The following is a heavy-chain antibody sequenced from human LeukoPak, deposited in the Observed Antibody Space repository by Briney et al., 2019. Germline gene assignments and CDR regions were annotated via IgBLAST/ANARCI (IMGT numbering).Heavy chain of an antibody. Sequence: GGSLRLPCAASGFTFSSYSMNWVRQAPGKGLGWVSSISSSGSNIYYADSVKGRFSISRDNAKNSLYLQMNSLRAEDMAVYYCATNSTVTRVGFDYWGQGTLVTVSS. J-gene: IGHJ4*02. CDR1: GFTFSSYS. V-gene: IGHV3-21*01. D-gene: IGHD4-17*01. CDR3: ATNSTVTRVGFDY. CDR2: ISSSGSNI.